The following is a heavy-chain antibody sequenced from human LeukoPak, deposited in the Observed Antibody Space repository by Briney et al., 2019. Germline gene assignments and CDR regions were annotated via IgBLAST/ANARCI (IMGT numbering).Heavy chain of an antibody. J-gene: IGHJ4*02. CDR1: EFTFIAYG. D-gene: IGHD2-15*01. Sequence: GGSLRLSCAASEFTFIAYGLHWVRQAPGKGLEWVAFIRFDGNTKYYADSVKGRFTISRDNAKNSLYLQMNSLRAEDTAAYYCARDPTHCSGGSCYSFDYWGQGTLVTVSS. CDR2: IRFDGNTK. V-gene: IGHV3-30*02. CDR3: ARDPTHCSGGSCYSFDY.